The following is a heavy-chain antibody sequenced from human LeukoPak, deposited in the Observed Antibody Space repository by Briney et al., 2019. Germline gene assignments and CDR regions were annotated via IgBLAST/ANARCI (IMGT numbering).Heavy chain of an antibody. D-gene: IGHD5-18*01. J-gene: IGHJ6*03. CDR2: IYKSGST. Sequence: TPSETLSLTCTVSGGSISSYYWSWIRQPAGKGLEWIGRIYKSGSTNYNPSLKSRVTMSVDTSKNQFSLKLSSVTAADTAVYYCARGYSYAYIHYYYMDVWGKGTTVTISS. CDR3: ARGYSYAYIHYYYMDV. CDR1: GGSISSYY. V-gene: IGHV4-4*07.